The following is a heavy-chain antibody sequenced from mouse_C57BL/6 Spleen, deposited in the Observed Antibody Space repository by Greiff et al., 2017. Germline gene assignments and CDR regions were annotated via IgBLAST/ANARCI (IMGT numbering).Heavy chain of an antibody. V-gene: IGHV1-64*01. CDR2: IHPNSGST. CDR3: ARGGTTVWERFAY. Sequence: QVQLQQPGAELVKPGASVKLSCKASGYNFTSYWMHWVKQRPGQGLEWIGMIHPNSGSTNDNEKFKSKATMTVDKSSSTAYLQLSSLTSEDSAVYDCARGGTTVWERFAYWGQGTLVTVAA. D-gene: IGHD1-1*01. J-gene: IGHJ3*01. CDR1: GYNFTSYW.